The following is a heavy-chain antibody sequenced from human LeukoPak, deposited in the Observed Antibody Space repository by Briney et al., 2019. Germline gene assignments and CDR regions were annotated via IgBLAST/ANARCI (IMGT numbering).Heavy chain of an antibody. CDR2: INNDGSST. D-gene: IGHD3/OR15-3a*01. V-gene: IGHV3-74*01. CDR3: VRGLPNSWTVDY. J-gene: IGHJ4*02. Sequence: GGSLRLSCAASGFTFSRYWMHWVRQAPGEGLVWVSRINNDGSSTTYADSVKGRFTISRDNAKNTLYLHMNSLRAEDTAVYYCVRGLPNSWTVDYWGQGTLVTVSS. CDR1: GFTFSRYW.